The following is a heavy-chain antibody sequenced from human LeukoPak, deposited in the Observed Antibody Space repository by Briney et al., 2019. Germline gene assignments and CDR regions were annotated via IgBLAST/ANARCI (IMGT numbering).Heavy chain of an antibody. CDR1: GGSFSGYY. CDR3: ARIGEYYDFWSGYCNFDY. Sequence: SEALSLTCAVYGGSFSGYYWSWIRQPPGKGLEWIGEINHSGSTNYNPSLKSRVTISVDTSKNQFSLKLSSVTAADTAVYYCARIGEYYDFWSGYCNFDYWGQGTLVTVSS. CDR2: INHSGST. J-gene: IGHJ4*02. D-gene: IGHD3-3*01. V-gene: IGHV4-34*01.